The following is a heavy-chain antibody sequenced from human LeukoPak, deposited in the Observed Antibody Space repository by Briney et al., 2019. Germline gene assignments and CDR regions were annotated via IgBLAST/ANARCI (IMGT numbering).Heavy chain of an antibody. Sequence: GRSLRLSCAASGFTFDDYAMHWVRQAPGKGLEWVSGISWNSGSIGYADSVKGRFTISRDNAKNSLYLQMNSLRAEDTAVYYCARSRNRITMVRGVTDYWGQGTLVTVSS. CDR1: GFTFDDYA. D-gene: IGHD3-10*01. V-gene: IGHV3-9*01. CDR2: ISWNSGSI. J-gene: IGHJ4*02. CDR3: ARSRNRITMVRGVTDY.